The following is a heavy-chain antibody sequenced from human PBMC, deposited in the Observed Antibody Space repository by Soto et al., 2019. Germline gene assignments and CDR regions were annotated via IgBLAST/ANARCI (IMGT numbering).Heavy chain of an antibody. CDR3: AREGHSSWEGLDP. V-gene: IGHV4-31*03. CDR1: GAPLSYGGYY. CDR2: VYHTGAT. D-gene: IGHD1-26*01. J-gene: IGHJ5*02. Sequence: QVPLQETGPGLVESSQTLSLVCSVSGAPLSYGGYYWSWVRQSPGKALQWIGFVYHTGATYYHPPLERRVTMAVDMSKNEFSLKLNSVPAADTATSYCAREGHSSWEGLDPWGQGILVTVSS.